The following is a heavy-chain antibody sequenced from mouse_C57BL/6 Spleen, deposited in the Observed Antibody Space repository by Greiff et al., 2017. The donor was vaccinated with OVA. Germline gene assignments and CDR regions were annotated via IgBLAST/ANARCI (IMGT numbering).Heavy chain of an antibody. V-gene: IGHV1-64*01. CDR2: IHPNSGST. Sequence: QVQLQQPGAELVKPGASVKLTCKASGYTFTSYWMHWVKQRPGQGLEWIGMIHPNSGSTNYNEKFKSKATLTVDKSSSTAYMQLSSLTSEDSAVYYCARERDYGSSYVSFDYWGQGTTLTVSS. CDR1: GYTFTSYW. D-gene: IGHD1-1*01. J-gene: IGHJ2*01. CDR3: ARERDYGSSYVSFDY.